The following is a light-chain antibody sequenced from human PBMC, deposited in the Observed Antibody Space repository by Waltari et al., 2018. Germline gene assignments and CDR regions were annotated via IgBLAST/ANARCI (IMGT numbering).Light chain of an antibody. CDR2: KDS. Sequence: SYELTQPPSVSVSPGQTARITCSGDALPKQYAYWYQQKPGQAPVLVIDKDSARPSGIPERCSGSSSGTTVTLPISGVQAEDEADYYCQSADSSGTYRVFGGGTKLTVL. V-gene: IGLV3-25*03. J-gene: IGLJ2*01. CDR3: QSADSSGTYRV. CDR1: ALPKQY.